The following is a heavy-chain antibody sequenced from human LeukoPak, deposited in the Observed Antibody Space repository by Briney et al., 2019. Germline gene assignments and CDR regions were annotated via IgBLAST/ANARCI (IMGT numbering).Heavy chain of an antibody. J-gene: IGHJ4*02. CDR3: AKDSYGSSSIPYFFDY. Sequence: GGSLRLSCAASGFTFSSFAMNWVRQAPGKGLEWVSGISGSGGSTYYADSVRSRFTISRDNSKKPLYLQMNSLRAEDTAVYYCAKDSYGSSSIPYFFDYWGQGTLVTVSS. CDR1: GFTFSSFA. D-gene: IGHD2-2*01. CDR2: ISGSGGST. V-gene: IGHV3-23*01.